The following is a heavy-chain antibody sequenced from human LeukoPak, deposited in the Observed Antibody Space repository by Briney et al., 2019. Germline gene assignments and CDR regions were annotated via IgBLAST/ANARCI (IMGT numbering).Heavy chain of an antibody. D-gene: IGHD3-16*01. CDR2: ISSSGSTI. Sequence: GGSLRLSCAASGFTFSSYAMSWVRQAPGKGLEWVSYISSSGSTIYYADSVKGRFTISRDNAKNSLYLQMNSLRAEDTAVYYCARDLGLDPHAFDIWGRGTMVTVSS. CDR1: GFTFSSYA. J-gene: IGHJ3*02. V-gene: IGHV3-48*04. CDR3: ARDLGLDPHAFDI.